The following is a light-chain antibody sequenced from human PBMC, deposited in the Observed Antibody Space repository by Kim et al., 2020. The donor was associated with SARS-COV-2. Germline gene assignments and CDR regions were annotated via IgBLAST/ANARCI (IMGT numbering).Light chain of an antibody. J-gene: IGKJ5*01. CDR2: YAS. V-gene: IGKV3-11*01. CDR3: EKRGN. Sequence: TLDLAPGEVGALACRAMQSVGTNGAWYRQHPGQGPRLLIDYASKRATGSPAGFRGSGSGTDFTLTSGPLDPADFAVYYCEKRGNFGQGTRLEIK. CDR1: QSVGTN.